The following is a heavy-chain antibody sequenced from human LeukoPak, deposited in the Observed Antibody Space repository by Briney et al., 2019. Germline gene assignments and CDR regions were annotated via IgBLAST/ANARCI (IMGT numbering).Heavy chain of an antibody. CDR3: ARRRGDGYNSPFDY. V-gene: IGHV5-51*01. CDR1: GYDFTTFW. Sequence: GESLKISCKSSGYDFTTFWIGWVRQMPGKGLEWMGIIYPGNSDTRYGPSFQGQVTISADKSISTAYLQWSSLKASDTAMYYCARRRGDGYNSPFDYWGQGTLVTVSS. J-gene: IGHJ4*02. D-gene: IGHD5-24*01. CDR2: IYPGNSDT.